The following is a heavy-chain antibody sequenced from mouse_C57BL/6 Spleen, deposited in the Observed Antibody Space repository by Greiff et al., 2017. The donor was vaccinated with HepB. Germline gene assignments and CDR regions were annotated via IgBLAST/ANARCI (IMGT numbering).Heavy chain of an antibody. J-gene: IGHJ2*01. CDR1: GYAFSSSW. V-gene: IGHV1-82*01. Sequence: VKLMESGPELVKPGASVKISCKASGYAFSSSWMNWVKQRPGKGLEWIGRIYPGDGDTNYNGKFKGKATLTADKSSSTAYMQLSSLTSEDSAVYFCARDYGPDNWGESTTLTVSS. D-gene: IGHD1-1*01. CDR2: IYPGDGDT. CDR3: ARDYGPDN.